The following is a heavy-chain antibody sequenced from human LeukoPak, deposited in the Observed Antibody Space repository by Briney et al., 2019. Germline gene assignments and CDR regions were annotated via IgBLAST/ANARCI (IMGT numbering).Heavy chain of an antibody. J-gene: IGHJ6*02. CDR3: ARMRKDSYYYYGMDV. V-gene: IGHV4-31*03. CDR1: GGSISSGGFY. Sequence: SETLSLTCTVSGGSISSGGFYWSWIRHHPGKCLEWIGYIYYSGSTYYNPSLKSRVTISVDTSKNQFSLKLSSVTAADTAVYYCARMRKDSYYYYGMDVWGQGTTVSVSS. CDR2: IYYSGST.